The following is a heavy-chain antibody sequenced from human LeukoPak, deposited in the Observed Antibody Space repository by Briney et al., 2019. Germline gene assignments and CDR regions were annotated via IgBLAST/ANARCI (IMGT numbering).Heavy chain of an antibody. CDR3: ARHRAYDRGGPDY. J-gene: IGHJ4*02. V-gene: IGHV3-20*04. CDR2: TNWNGGST. D-gene: IGHD5-12*01. Sequence: PGGSLRLSCAASGFTLDDYGMSWVRQAPGKGLEWVSGTNWNGGSTGYADSVTGRFTISRDNAKNSLYLQMNSLRAEDTALYYCARHRAYDRGGPDYWGQGTLVTVSS. CDR1: GFTLDDYG.